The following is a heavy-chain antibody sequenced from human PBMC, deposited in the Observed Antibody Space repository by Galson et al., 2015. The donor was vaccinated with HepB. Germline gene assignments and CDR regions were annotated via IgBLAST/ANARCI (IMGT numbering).Heavy chain of an antibody. CDR2: IKQDGSEK. CDR1: GFTFSSYW. D-gene: IGHD3-3*01. V-gene: IGHV3-7*03. CDR3: ARELGSTIFGVVINYNWFDP. J-gene: IGHJ5*02. Sequence: SLRLSCAASGFTFSSYWMSWVRQAPGKGLEWVANIKQDGSEKYYVDSVKGRFTISRDNAKNSLYLQMNSLRAEDTAVYYYARELGSTIFGVVINYNWFDPWGQGTLVTVSS.